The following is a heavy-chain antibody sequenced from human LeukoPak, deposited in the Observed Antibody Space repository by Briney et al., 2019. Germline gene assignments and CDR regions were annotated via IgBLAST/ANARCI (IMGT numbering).Heavy chain of an antibody. J-gene: IGHJ3*02. CDR3: ARASVAARPVDAFDI. CDR2: MNPNSGNT. V-gene: IGHV1-8*03. D-gene: IGHD6-6*01. Sequence: GGPVKVSCKASGYTFTRYDINWVRQATGQGLEWMGWMNPNSGNTGYAQKLQGRVTITKNTSISTAYMELSSLRSEDTAVYYCARASVAARPVDAFDIWGQGTMVTVSS. CDR1: GYTFTRYD.